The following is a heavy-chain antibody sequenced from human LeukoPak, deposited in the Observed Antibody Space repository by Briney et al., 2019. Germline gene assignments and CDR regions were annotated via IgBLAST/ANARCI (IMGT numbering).Heavy chain of an antibody. D-gene: IGHD7-27*01. CDR2: IHPNGGRT. CDR1: GYSFTGHY. V-gene: IGHV1-2*02. Sequence: ASVKVSCKSSGYSFTGHYMHWVRQGPGQGLEWMGWIHPNGGRTNYAPKFQGRVTMTRDTSVTTDYMELSWLTSVDTAVYYCTRDHNWGADYWGQGTLITVSS. CDR3: TRDHNWGADY. J-gene: IGHJ4*02.